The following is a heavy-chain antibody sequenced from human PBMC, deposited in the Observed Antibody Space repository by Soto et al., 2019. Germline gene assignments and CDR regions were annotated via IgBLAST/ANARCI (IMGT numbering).Heavy chain of an antibody. J-gene: IGHJ6*02. V-gene: IGHV3-30*18. CDR2: ISYDGSNK. CDR1: GFTFSSYG. D-gene: IGHD2-2*01. CDR3: AKEMDVVVPAAIYYYYGMDV. Sequence: GGSLRLSCAASGFTFSSYGMHWVRQAPGKGLEWVAFISYDGSNKYYADSVKGRFTISRDNSKNTLYLQMNSLRAEDTAVYYCAKEMDVVVPAAIYYYYGMDVWGQGTTVTVSS.